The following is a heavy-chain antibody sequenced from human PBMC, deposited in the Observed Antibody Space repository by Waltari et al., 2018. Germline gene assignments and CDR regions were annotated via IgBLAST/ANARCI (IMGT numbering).Heavy chain of an antibody. CDR1: W. J-gene: IGHJ4*02. V-gene: IGHV4-4*02. CDR3: AGDRAIGLFFDY. D-gene: IGHD2-2*01. CDR2: VYHSGKT. Sequence: WGSWGRQSPEKGLEWIGQVYHSGKTHYNPSLQSRVTISVDKPKNQFSLNLNSVTAADTAVYYCAGDRAIGLFFDYWGRGTLVTVSS.